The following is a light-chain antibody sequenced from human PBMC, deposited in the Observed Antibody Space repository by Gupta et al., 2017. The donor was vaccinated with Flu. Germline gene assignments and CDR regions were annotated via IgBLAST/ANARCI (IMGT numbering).Light chain of an antibody. Sequence: EIVMTQSPATLSVSPGERATLSCRASQSVSSNLAWYQQKPGQAPRLPIYGASTRATGIPARFSGSGSGTEFTLTISSRQSEDFAVYYCQQYNNWPPWTFGQGTKVEIK. V-gene: IGKV3-15*01. J-gene: IGKJ1*01. CDR3: QQYNNWPPWT. CDR1: QSVSSN. CDR2: GAS.